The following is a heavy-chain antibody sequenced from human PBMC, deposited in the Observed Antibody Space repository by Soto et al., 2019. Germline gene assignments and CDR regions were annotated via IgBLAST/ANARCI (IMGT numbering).Heavy chain of an antibody. Sequence: ASVKVSCKASGYTFTRYGMSWVRQAPGQGLEWMGWISAYNGNTNYAQKLQGRVTMTTDTSTSTAYMELRSLRSDDTAVYYCAREGRVRIAAAGTYYYYYGMDVWGQGTTVTVSS. CDR2: ISAYNGNT. CDR1: GYTFTRYG. V-gene: IGHV1-18*04. CDR3: AREGRVRIAAAGTYYYYYGMDV. J-gene: IGHJ6*02. D-gene: IGHD6-13*01.